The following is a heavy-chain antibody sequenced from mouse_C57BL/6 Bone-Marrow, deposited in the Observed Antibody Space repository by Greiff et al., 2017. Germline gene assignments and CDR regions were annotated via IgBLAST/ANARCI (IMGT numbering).Heavy chain of an antibody. V-gene: IGHV1-55*01. CDR3: ARPYYSNYWYFYV. CDR1: GYTFTSYW. CDR2: IYPGSGST. J-gene: IGHJ1*03. Sequence: QVQLQQPGAELVKPGASVKMSCKASGYTFTSYWITWVKQRPGQGLEWIGDIYPGSGSTNYNEKFKSKATLTVDKSSSTSYVQLSSLTSEDSSVYYCARPYYSNYWYFYVWGTGTTVTVSS. D-gene: IGHD2-5*01.